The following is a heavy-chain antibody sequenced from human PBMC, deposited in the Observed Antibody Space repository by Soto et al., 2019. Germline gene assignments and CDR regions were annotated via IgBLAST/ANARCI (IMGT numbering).Heavy chain of an antibody. Sequence: QLQLQESGSGLVKPSQTLSLTCAVSGDSIGSGGYSWNWIRQPPGKGLEWIGYIYHSGGTDYNPSLKSRVTITVDSSNNQFSLKLSSVTAADTAVYYCARDSRSGYYLDYWGQGTLVTVSS. J-gene: IGHJ4*02. CDR2: IYHSGGT. D-gene: IGHD3-22*01. CDR1: GDSIGSGGYS. CDR3: ARDSRSGYYLDY. V-gene: IGHV4-30-2*01.